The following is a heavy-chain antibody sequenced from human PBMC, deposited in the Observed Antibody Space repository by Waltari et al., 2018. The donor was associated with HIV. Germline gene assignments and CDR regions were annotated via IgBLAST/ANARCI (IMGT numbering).Heavy chain of an antibody. CDR3: ALLGIDFNF. V-gene: IGHV5-51*03. J-gene: IGHJ4*02. Sequence: EMQLVQSGAEGKEPGVSLKISCRVSGYIFTNFWLGWVRQMHGKGLEWMVIIYPDDSDTRYSQSFQGQVTISVDKSISTAYLQWSSLKASDTAMYYCALLGIDFNFWGPGTVVTVSS. D-gene: IGHD1-1*01. CDR1: GYIFTNFW. CDR2: IYPDDSDT.